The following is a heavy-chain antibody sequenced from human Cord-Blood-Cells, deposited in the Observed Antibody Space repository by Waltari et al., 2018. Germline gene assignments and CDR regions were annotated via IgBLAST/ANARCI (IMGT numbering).Heavy chain of an antibody. J-gene: IGHJ4*02. Sequence: QVQLQESGPGLVKPSETLSLTCTVSGGSISSYYLSWIRQPAGKGLEWIGRIYTSGSTNYHPSLKSRVTMSVDTSKNQFSLKLSSVTAADTAVYYCARGGYYYDSSGYYFDYWGQGTLVTVSS. CDR2: IYTSGST. CDR3: ARGGYYYDSSGYYFDY. CDR1: GGSISSYY. V-gene: IGHV4-4*07. D-gene: IGHD3-22*01.